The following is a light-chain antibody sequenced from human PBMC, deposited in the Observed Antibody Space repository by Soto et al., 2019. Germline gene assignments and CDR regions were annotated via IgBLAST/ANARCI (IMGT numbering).Light chain of an antibody. J-gene: IGKJ3*01. V-gene: IGKV3-11*01. Sequence: EIVLTQSPASLSLSPGERAALSCRASQSVSGKLVWYEQKPGQAPRLLIYDASKRATGVPARFSGSGSGTDFTLTISSLEPEDFAVYYCQHAVNFGPGTRVDIK. CDR1: QSVSGK. CDR3: QHAVN. CDR2: DAS.